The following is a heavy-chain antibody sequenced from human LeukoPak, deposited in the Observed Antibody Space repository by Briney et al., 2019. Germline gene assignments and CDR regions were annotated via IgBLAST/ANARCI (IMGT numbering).Heavy chain of an antibody. J-gene: IGHJ4*02. V-gene: IGHV3-48*01. CDR2: ISSSGSSI. D-gene: IGHD1-14*01. CDR3: ARVYRRYFDY. CDR1: GFIFSSYS. Sequence: PGGSLRLSCAASGFIFSSYSMNWVRQAPGKGLEWVSYISSSGSSIYYADAVKGRFTISRDNAKNSLYLQMNSLRAEDTAVYYCARVYRRYFDYWGQGTLVTVSS.